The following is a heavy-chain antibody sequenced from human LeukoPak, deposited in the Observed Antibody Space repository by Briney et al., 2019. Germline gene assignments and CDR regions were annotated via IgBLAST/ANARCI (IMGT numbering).Heavy chain of an antibody. CDR1: GGSISGYY. Sequence: SETLSLTCTVFGGSISGYYWSWLRQPPGKGLEWIAYMYYSGGDTDYNPSLNSRVAISVDTSTNQVSLKLRSVTAADTAVYYCARHRHYDNSGYYYLDYWGQGALVTVSS. V-gene: IGHV4-59*08. CDR3: ARHRHYDNSGYYYLDY. J-gene: IGHJ4*02. D-gene: IGHD3-22*01. CDR2: MYYSGGDT.